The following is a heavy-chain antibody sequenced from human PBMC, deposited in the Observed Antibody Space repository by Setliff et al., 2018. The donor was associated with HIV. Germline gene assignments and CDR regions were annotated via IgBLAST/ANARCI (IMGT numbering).Heavy chain of an antibody. CDR1: GFTLSAYA. V-gene: IGHV3-23*01. D-gene: IGHD3-3*01. CDR2: TTSNGRTT. J-gene: IGHJ4*02. Sequence: VGSLRLSCAASGFTLSAYAMTWVRRAPGKGLEWVSATTSNGRTTDYAESVRGRFTLSRDNSRNTLYLHMTSLRAEDTAIYYCAKAWGSGYPSFESALMFDVWGQGTLVTVS. CDR3: AKAWGSGYPSFESALMFDV.